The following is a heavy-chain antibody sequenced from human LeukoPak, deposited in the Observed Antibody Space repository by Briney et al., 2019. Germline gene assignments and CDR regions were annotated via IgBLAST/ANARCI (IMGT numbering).Heavy chain of an antibody. Sequence: GGSLRLSCAASGFTFSSYAMSWVRQAPGKGLEWVSAISGSGGSTYYADSVKGRFTISRDNSKNTLYLQMNSLRAEDTAVYYCAKDRRFGGYDTKYNWFDPWGQGTLVTVSS. CDR3: AKDRRFGGYDTKYNWFDP. D-gene: IGHD5-12*01. V-gene: IGHV3-23*01. CDR2: ISGSGGST. J-gene: IGHJ5*02. CDR1: GFTFSSYA.